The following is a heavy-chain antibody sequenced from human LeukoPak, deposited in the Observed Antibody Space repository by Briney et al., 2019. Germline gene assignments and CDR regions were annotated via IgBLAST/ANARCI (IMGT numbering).Heavy chain of an antibody. CDR2: MNPNSGNT. V-gene: IGHV1-8*01. Sequence: ASVKVSCKASGYTFTSYVINWVRQATGQGLEWMGWMNPNSGNTGYAQKFQGRVTMTRNTSISTAYMELSSLRSEDTAVYYCARTMVRGSYYYMDVWGKGTTVTISS. D-gene: IGHD3-10*01. J-gene: IGHJ6*03. CDR1: GYTFTSYV. CDR3: ARTMVRGSYYYMDV.